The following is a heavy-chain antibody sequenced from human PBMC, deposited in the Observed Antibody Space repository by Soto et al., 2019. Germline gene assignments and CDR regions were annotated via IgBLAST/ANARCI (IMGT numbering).Heavy chain of an antibody. D-gene: IGHD6-13*01. Sequence: QVQLVESGGGVVQPGRSLRLSCAASGFTFSSYGMHWVRQAPGKGLEWVAVISYDGSNKYYADSVKGRFTISRDNSKNTLYLQMNSLRAEDTAVYYCAKDLGLVAAAGNGMDVWGQGTTVTVSS. J-gene: IGHJ6*02. CDR1: GFTFSSYG. CDR3: AKDLGLVAAAGNGMDV. V-gene: IGHV3-30*18. CDR2: ISYDGSNK.